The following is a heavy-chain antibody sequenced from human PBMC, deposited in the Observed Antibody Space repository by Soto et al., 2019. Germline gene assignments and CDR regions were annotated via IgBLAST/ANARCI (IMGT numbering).Heavy chain of an antibody. V-gene: IGHV3-30*04. J-gene: IGHJ3*01. Sequence: VGSLRLSCAASVFTFSDYALHWVRHSPGKGLAWVASISYEGSNTYYADSVKGRFTISRDESKNTLYLQMSGLRVEDTAVYICARPINMLAANDPFDVWGQGTMVTVSS. CDR2: ISYEGSNT. D-gene: IGHD3-16*01. CDR1: VFTFSDYA. CDR3: ARPINMLAANDPFDV.